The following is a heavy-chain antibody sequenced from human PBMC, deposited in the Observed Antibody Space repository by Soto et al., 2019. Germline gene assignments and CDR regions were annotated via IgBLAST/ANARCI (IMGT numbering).Heavy chain of an antibody. D-gene: IGHD4-17*01. CDR2: INHSGST. CDR1: GGSFSGYY. Sequence: SETLSRTCWVYGGSFSGYYWTWIRQPPGKGLGWIGEINHSGSTNYNPSLKSRLTISVDTSKNQFSLRLSSVTAADTAVYYCATTTNYGDYGGAFVIWGQGTMVTVSS. J-gene: IGHJ3*02. V-gene: IGHV4-34*01. CDR3: ATTTNYGDYGGAFVI.